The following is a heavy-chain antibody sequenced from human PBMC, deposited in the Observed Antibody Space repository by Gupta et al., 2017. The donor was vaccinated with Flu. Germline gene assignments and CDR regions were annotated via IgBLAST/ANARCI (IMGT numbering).Heavy chain of an antibody. CDR3: ATVTTGC. CDR1: GFTFSGSY. J-gene: IGHJ4*02. D-gene: IGHD4-17*01. Sequence: AASGFTFSGSYLQWVRQAPGKGLVWVLRINPDGSSTTYADSVKGRFTISRHNAKNTLYLQMNSLGADDTAVYYCATVTTGCWGQGTLVTVSS. CDR2: INPDGSST. V-gene: IGHV3-74*03.